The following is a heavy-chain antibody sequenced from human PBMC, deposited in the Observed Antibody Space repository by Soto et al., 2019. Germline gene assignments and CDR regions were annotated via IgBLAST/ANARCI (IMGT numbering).Heavy chain of an antibody. V-gene: IGHV6-1*01. Sequence: SQTLSLTCAISGDSVSSNSAAWNWIRQSPSRGLEWLGRTYYRSKWYNDYAVSVKSRITINPDTSKNQFSLQLNSVTPEDTAVYYCARGIAAREIWLAVNYYYYMDVWGKGTTVTVSS. CDR2: TYYRSKWYN. D-gene: IGHD6-6*01. CDR1: GDSVSSNSAA. J-gene: IGHJ6*03. CDR3: ARGIAAREIWLAVNYYYYMDV.